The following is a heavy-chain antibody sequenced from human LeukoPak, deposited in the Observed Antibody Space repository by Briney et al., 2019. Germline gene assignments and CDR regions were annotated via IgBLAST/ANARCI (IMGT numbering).Heavy chain of an antibody. V-gene: IGHV3-74*01. CDR2: TNTDGSTT. J-gene: IGHJ4*02. CDR3: ARGFLDFDS. D-gene: IGHD3-3*01. Sequence: GGSLRLSCGASGFTFSDYWMHWVRQVPGKGLVWVSRTNTDGSTTGYADSVKGRFTISRDNAKNTLYLQMSSLRAEDTAVYYCARGFLDFDSWGQGTLVTVSS. CDR1: GFTFSDYW.